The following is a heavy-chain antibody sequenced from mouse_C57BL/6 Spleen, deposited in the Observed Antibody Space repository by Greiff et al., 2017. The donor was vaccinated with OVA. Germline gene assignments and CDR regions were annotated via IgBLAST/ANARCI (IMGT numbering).Heavy chain of an antibody. J-gene: IGHJ3*01. Sequence: EVQLVESGAELVRPGASVKLSCTASGFNIKDDYMHWVKQRPEQGLEWIGWIDPENGDTEYASKFQGKATITADTSSNTAYLQLSSLTSEDTAVYYCTRDMVTTRAYWGQGTLVTVSA. CDR3: TRDMVTTRAY. V-gene: IGHV14-4*01. CDR2: IDPENGDT. CDR1: GFNIKDDY. D-gene: IGHD2-2*01.